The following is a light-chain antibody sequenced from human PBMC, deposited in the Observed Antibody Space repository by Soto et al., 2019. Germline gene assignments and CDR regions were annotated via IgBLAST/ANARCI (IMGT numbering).Light chain of an antibody. Sequence: EIVLTQSPGTLSLSPGERATLSCRASQSVSSRYSAWYQQKPGQAPRLLIYGASTRATGIPDRFSGSGSETDFTLTISRLEPEDFAVYYCQQYGSSPSITFGQGTRLEIK. V-gene: IGKV3-20*01. CDR3: QQYGSSPSIT. J-gene: IGKJ5*01. CDR1: QSVSSRY. CDR2: GAS.